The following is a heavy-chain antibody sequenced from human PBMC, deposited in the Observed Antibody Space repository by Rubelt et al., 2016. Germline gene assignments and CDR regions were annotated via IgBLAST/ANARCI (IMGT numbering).Heavy chain of an antibody. D-gene: IGHD6-13*01. CDR2: IFYSGST. J-gene: IGHJ6*02. CDR3: ARVGSSSTVYYYYAMDV. V-gene: IGHV4-59*01. CDR1: GGSISNYY. Sequence: QVQLQESGPGLVKPSETLSLTCTVSGGSISNYYWSWIRQPPGKGLEWIGYIFYSGSTNYNPSLKSRVTISVDTSRNQFSLRLSSVTAADSAVDYCARVGSSSTVYYYYAMDVWGQGTTVTVSS.